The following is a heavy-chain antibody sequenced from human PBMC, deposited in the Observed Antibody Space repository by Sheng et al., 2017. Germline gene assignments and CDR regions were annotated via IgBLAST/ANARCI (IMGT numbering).Heavy chain of an antibody. J-gene: IGHJ6*03. D-gene: IGHD1-20*01. V-gene: IGHV1-69*10. Sequence: QVHLVQSGAEVKKPGSSVKVSCKGSGGSLSNYIISWVRQAPGQGLEWMGGITPITGVATYAEKFQGRGTITADRSTTTAYLELSSLRSEDTAVYYCARSRITGFYYYMDVWGQGTTVTVSS. CDR3: ARSRITGFYYYMDV. CDR2: ITPITGVA. CDR1: GGSLSNYI.